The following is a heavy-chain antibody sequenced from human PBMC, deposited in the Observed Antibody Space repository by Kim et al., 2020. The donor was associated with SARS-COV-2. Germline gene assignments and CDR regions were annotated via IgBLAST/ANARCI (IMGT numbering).Heavy chain of an antibody. J-gene: IGHJ4*02. V-gene: IGHV1-69*01. CDR3: ARGEGYFDWLLYFDY. D-gene: IGHD3-9*01. Sequence: QKFQGRVTITADESTSTAYMELSSLRSEDTAVYYCARGEGYFDWLLYFDYWGQGTLVTVSS.